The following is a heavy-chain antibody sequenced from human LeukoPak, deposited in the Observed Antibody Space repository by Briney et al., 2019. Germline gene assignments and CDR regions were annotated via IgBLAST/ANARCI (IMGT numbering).Heavy chain of an antibody. CDR1: GFTFTSFG. V-gene: IGHV1-18*01. CDR2: ISAYNGNT. D-gene: IGHD2-2*02. Sequence: ASVKVSCKASGFTFTSFGFSWVRQAPGRGLEWMGWISAYNGNTNYAQKLQGRVTMTTDTSTSTAYMELRSLRSDDTAVYYCARDCSSTSRYSDYWGQGTLVTVSS. CDR3: ARDCSSTSRYSDY. J-gene: IGHJ4*02.